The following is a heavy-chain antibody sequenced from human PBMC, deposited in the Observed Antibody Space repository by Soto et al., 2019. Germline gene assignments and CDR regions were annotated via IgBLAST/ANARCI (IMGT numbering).Heavy chain of an antibody. CDR2: ISSSSSTI. J-gene: IGHJ6*02. V-gene: IGHV3-48*01. Sequence: GGSLRLSCAASGFTFSSYSMNWVRQAPGKGLEWVSYISSSSSTIYYADSVKGRFTISRDNAKNSLYLQMNSLRAEDTAVYYCARLVDYVYYYGMVVWGQGTTVTVSS. CDR3: ARLVDYVYYYGMVV. D-gene: IGHD4-17*01. CDR1: GFTFSSYS.